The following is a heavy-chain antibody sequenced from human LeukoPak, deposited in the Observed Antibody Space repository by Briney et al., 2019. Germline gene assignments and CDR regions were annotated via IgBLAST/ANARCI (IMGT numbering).Heavy chain of an antibody. CDR3: ARVPRLGYCSSTSCYLFYFDY. V-gene: IGHV1-8*01. CDR1: GYTFTSYD. Sequence: ASVKVSCKASGYTFTSYDINWMRQATGQGLEWMGWMNPNSGNTGYAQKFQGRVTMTRNTSISTAYMELSSLRSEDTAVYYCARVPRLGYCSSTSCYLFYFDYWGQGTLVTVSS. J-gene: IGHJ4*02. CDR2: MNPNSGNT. D-gene: IGHD2-2*01.